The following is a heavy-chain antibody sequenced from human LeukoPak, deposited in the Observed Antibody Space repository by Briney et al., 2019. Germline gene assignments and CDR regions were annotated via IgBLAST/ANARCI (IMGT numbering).Heavy chain of an antibody. CDR2: IYHSGST. D-gene: IGHD1-7*01. V-gene: IGHV4-30-2*01. CDR1: GGSISSGGYY. CDR3: ARVSNHLTGTTGGAFDI. J-gene: IGHJ3*02. Sequence: PSGTLSLTCTVSGGSISSGGYYWSWIRQPPGKGLEWIGYIYHSGSTYYNPSLKSRVTISVDRSKNQFSLKLSSVTAADTAVYYCARVSNHLTGTTGGAFDIWGQGTMVTVSS.